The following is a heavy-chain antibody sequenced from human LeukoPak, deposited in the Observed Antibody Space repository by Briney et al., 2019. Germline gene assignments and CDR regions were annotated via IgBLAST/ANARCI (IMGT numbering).Heavy chain of an antibody. D-gene: IGHD4-17*01. J-gene: IGHJ4*02. CDR2: ISGSGGST. CDR1: GFTFSTYG. V-gene: IGHV3-23*01. CDR3: ARFGPSRDYGDYVNGYFDY. Sequence: GGSLRLACEASGFTFSTYGINWVRQAPGKGLEWVSAISGSGGSTYYADSVKGRFTISRDNAKNSLYLQMNSLRAEDTAVYYCARFGPSRDYGDYVNGYFDYWGQGTLVTVSS.